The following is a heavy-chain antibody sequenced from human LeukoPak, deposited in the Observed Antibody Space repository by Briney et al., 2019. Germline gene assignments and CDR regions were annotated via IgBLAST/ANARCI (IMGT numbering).Heavy chain of an antibody. V-gene: IGHV3-21*01. CDR3: AKDGAGYYYDSSGTLADY. CDR2: ISSSSSYI. CDR1: GFTFSSYS. D-gene: IGHD3-22*01. J-gene: IGHJ4*02. Sequence: GGSLRLSCAASGFTFSSYSMNWVRQAPGKGLEWVSSISSSSSYIYYADSVKGRFTISRDNAKNSLYLQMNSLRAEDTAVYYCAKDGAGYYYDSSGTLADYWGQGTLVTVSS.